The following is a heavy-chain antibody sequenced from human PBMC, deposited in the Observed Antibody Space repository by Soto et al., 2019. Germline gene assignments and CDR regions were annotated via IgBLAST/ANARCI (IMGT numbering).Heavy chain of an antibody. CDR1: GFTFSSYG. V-gene: IGHV3-30*18. Sequence: LRLSCAASGFTFSSYGMQWVRQAPGKGLEWVAVISYDGSNKYYADSVKGRFTISRDNSKNTLYLQMNSLRAEDTAVYYCAKAFHPQTFDYWGLGTLVTVSS. J-gene: IGHJ4*02. CDR2: ISYDGSNK. CDR3: AKAFHPQTFDY.